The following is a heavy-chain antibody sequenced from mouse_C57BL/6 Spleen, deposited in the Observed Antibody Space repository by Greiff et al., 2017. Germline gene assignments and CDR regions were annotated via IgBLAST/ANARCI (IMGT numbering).Heavy chain of an antibody. V-gene: IGHV1-15*01. J-gene: IGHJ1*03. Sequence: QVHVKQSGAELVRPGASVTLSCKASGYTFTDYEMHWVKQTPVHGLEWIGAIDPETGGTAYNQKFKGKAILTADKSSSTAYMELRSLTSEDSAVYYCVALLGSSWYFDVWGTGTTVTVSS. CDR2: IDPETGGT. D-gene: IGHD1-1*01. CDR3: VALLGSSWYFDV. CDR1: GYTFTDYE.